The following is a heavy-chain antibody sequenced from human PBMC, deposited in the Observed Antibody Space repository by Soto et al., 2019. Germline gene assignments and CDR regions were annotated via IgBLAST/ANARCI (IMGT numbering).Heavy chain of an antibody. D-gene: IGHD1-26*01. Sequence: EVQLLDSGGALVQPGGSLRLSCAASGFTFNNYPMNWVRQAPGKGLEWVSGISGSGGSTDYADSVKGRFTISRDNSKNTVYLQMNSLRAEATAVYYCAKRPLKYSGSYFDYWGQGTLVTVSS. V-gene: IGHV3-23*01. CDR2: ISGSGGST. CDR3: AKRPLKYSGSYFDY. CDR1: GFTFNNYP. J-gene: IGHJ4*02.